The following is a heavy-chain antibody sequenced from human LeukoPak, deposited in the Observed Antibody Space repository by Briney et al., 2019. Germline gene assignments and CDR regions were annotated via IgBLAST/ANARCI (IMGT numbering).Heavy chain of an antibody. CDR2: ISDSDSYI. V-gene: IGHV3-21*01. CDR1: GFSFSSYA. J-gene: IGHJ6*02. D-gene: IGHD3-10*01. CDR3: ARDVRGSGSYPTYYYTGMDV. Sequence: PGGSLRLSCAASGFSFSSYAMNWVRQAPGKGLEWVSSISDSDSYIYYADSVKGRFTISRDNAKSSLYLQMNSLRAEDTAVYYCARDVRGSGSYPTYYYTGMDVWGQGTTVTVSS.